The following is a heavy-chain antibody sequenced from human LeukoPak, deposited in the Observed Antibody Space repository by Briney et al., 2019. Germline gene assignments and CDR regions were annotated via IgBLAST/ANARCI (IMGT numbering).Heavy chain of an antibody. V-gene: IGHV1-18*01. CDR1: GYSFINFG. Sequence: ASVKVSCKASGYSFINFGLSWVRQAPGQRLEWMGWISAYNHNTNYAQKFQGRVTMTIDTSTTTVYMELRSLRSDDTAIYYCARDLMYCDTMSCYDGDFDYWGQGTPVTVSS. CDR3: ARDLMYCDTMSCYDGDFDY. J-gene: IGHJ4*02. D-gene: IGHD2-2*01. CDR2: ISAYNHNT.